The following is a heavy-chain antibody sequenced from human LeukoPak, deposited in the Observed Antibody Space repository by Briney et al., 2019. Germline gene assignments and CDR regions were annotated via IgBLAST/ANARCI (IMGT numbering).Heavy chain of an antibody. CDR3: ARELAPGYFDI. Sequence: PGGSLRLSCAASGFXVSSNYMSWVRQAPGKGLEWVSVLYGDGSAYYAGSVKGRFTISRDNSKNTLFLQMNSLRAEDTAVYYCARELAPGYFDIWGQGTTVAVS. D-gene: IGHD6-13*01. CDR2: LYGDGSA. CDR1: GFXVSSNY. V-gene: IGHV3-66*01. J-gene: IGHJ3*02.